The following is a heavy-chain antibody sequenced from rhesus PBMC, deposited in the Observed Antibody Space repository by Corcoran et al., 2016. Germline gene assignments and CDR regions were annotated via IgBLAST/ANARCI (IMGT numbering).Heavy chain of an antibody. CDR2: ISGSGGGT. CDR3: ARDHYYYTDSGIDV. Sequence: QLQLQESGPGLVKSSETLSLTCAVSGGSISSNYWSWIRQPPGKGLEWIGRISGSGGGTDYNPSLKSRVTISTDTSKNQFFLKLTSVTAADTALYYCARDHYYYTDSGIDVWGAGVLVTVSS. J-gene: IGHJ5-1*01. CDR1: GGSISSNY. D-gene: IGHD3-16*01. V-gene: IGHV4-173*01.